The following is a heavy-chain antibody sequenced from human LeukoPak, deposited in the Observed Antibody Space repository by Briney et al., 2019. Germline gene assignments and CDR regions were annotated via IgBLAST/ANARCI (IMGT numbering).Heavy chain of an antibody. V-gene: IGHV4-59*01. CDR3: ARGRGDFWSGFHH. CDR1: GGSISSYY. Sequence: SETLSLTCTVSGGSISSYYWSWIRQPPGKGLEWIGYIYYSGSTNYNPSLKSRVTISVGTSRNQFSLKLSSVTAADTAVYYCARGRGDFWSGFHHWGQGTLVTVSS. CDR2: IYYSGST. D-gene: IGHD3-3*01. J-gene: IGHJ1*01.